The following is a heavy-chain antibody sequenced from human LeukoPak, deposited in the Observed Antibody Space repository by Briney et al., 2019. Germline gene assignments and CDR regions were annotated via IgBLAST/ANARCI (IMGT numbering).Heavy chain of an antibody. CDR1: GGSFSGYY. D-gene: IGHD1-1*01. J-gene: IGHJ5*02. CDR3: SRDRTGPARNWFDP. V-gene: IGHV4-34*01. Sequence: SETLSLTCAVYGGSFSGYYWSWIPQPPGKGLEWIGEINHSGSTDYNPSLKSRVTISVDTSKNQFSLKPSSVTAADTAVYLVSRDRTGPARNWFDPWGQGILVTVSS. CDR2: INHSGST.